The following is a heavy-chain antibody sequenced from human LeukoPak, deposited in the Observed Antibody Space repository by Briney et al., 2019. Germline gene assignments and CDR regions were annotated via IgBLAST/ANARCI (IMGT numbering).Heavy chain of an antibody. D-gene: IGHD3-10*01. CDR2: INPNSGGT. Sequence: GASVKVSCKASGYTFTGYYMHWVRQAPGQGLEWMGWINPNSGGTNYAQKFQGWVTMTRDTSISTAYMELSRLRSDDTAVYYCARDRRGRGFGYAFDIWGQGTMVTVSS. J-gene: IGHJ3*02. CDR3: ARDRRGRGFGYAFDI. CDR1: GYTFTGYY. V-gene: IGHV1-2*04.